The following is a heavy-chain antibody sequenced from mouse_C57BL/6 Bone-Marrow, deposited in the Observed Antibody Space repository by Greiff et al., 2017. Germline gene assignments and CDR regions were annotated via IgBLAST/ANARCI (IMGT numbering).Heavy chain of an antibody. D-gene: IGHD1-1*01. V-gene: IGHV1-81*01. CDR2: IYPRSGNT. J-gene: IGHJ3*01. CDR3: AGCYYYGSSYPFAY. Sequence: QVQLKQSGAELARPGASVKLSCKASGYTFTSYGISWVKQRTGQGLEWIGEIYPRSGNTYYNEKFKGKATLTADKSSSTAYMELRSLTSEDSAVYFCAGCYYYGSSYPFAYWGQGTLVTVSA. CDR1: GYTFTSYG.